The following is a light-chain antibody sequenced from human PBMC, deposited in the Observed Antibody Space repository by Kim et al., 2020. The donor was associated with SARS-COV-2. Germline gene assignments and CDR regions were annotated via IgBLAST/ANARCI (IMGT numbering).Light chain of an antibody. J-gene: IGLJ2*01. CDR1: SLRSYY. CDR2: GKN. CDR3: DSRDSNDNVV. Sequence: SSELTQDPAVSVALGQTVRITCQGDSLRSYYATWYQQKPGQAPVLVIFGKNNRPPGIPDRFSGSSSGNTASLTITGTQADDEADYYCDSRDSNDNVVFGG. V-gene: IGLV3-19*01.